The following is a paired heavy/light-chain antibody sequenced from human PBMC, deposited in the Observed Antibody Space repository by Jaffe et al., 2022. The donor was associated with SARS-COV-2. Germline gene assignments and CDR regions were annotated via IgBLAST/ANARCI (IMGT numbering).Light chain of an antibody. CDR1: SSDVGGYNY. J-gene: IGLJ1*01. V-gene: IGLV2-14*01. CDR2: DVS. Sequence: QSALTQPASVSGSPGQSITISCTGTSSDVGGYNYVSWYQQHPGKAPKLMIYDVSNRPSGVSNRFSGSKSGNTASLTISGLQAEDEADYYCSSYTSSSSYVFGTGTKVTVL. CDR3: SSYTSSSSYV.
Heavy chain of an antibody. Sequence: QVQLQQSGPGLVKPSQTLSLTCAISGDSVSSNSAAWNWIRQSPSRGLEWLGRTYYRSKWYNDYAVSVKSRITINPDTSKNQFSLQLNSVTPEDTAVYYCARDSPLNRQYSSSWYANWFDPWGQGTLVTVSS. CDR2: TYYRSKWYN. D-gene: IGHD6-13*01. CDR1: GDSVSSNSAA. V-gene: IGHV6-1*01. CDR3: ARDSPLNRQYSSSWYANWFDP. J-gene: IGHJ5*02.